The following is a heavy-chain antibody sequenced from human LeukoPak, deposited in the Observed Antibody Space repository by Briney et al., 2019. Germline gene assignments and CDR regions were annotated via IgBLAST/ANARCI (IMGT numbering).Heavy chain of an antibody. V-gene: IGHV4-34*01. D-gene: IGHD6-19*01. CDR1: GFTFSNYA. Sequence: PGGSLRLSCAASGFTFSNYAMSWVRRAPGRGLEWIGEINHSGYTNYNPSLKSRVTMSIDTSKNQFYLMVTSVTAADTGVYYCTRAVAGHPDWGQGTLVTVSS. J-gene: IGHJ4*02. CDR2: INHSGYT. CDR3: TRAVAGHPD.